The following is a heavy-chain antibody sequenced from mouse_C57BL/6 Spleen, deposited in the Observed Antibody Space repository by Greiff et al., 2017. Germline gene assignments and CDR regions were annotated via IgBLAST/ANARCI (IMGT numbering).Heavy chain of an antibody. V-gene: IGHV1-64*01. Sequence: VQLQQPGAELVKPGASVKLSCKASGYTFTSYWMHWVKQRPGQGLEWIGMIHPNSGSTNNNEKFKSKATLTVDKSSSTAYMQLSSLTSEDSAVYYCARGYGSSYDWFAYWGQGTLVTVSA. CDR2: IHPNSGST. CDR3: ARGYGSSYDWFAY. CDR1: GYTFTSYW. D-gene: IGHD1-1*01. J-gene: IGHJ3*01.